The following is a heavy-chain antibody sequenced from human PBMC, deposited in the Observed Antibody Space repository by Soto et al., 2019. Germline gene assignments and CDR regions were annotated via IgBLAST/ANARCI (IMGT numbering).Heavy chain of an antibody. D-gene: IGHD1-1*01. V-gene: IGHV4-31*03. CDR2: IYYSGST. CDR1: GGSISSGGYY. J-gene: IGHJ4*02. CDR3: ARGWEPPTYYFDY. Sequence: SETLSLTCTVSGGSISSGGYYWSWIRQHPGKGLEWIGYIYYSGSTYYNPSLKSRVTISVDTSKNQFSLKLSSVTAADTAVYYWARGWEPPTYYFDYWGQGTLVTVS.